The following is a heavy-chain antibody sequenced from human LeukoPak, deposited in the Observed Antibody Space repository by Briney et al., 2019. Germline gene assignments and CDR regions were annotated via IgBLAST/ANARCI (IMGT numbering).Heavy chain of an antibody. CDR2: ISSSGSTI. CDR3: ARDSGYDYYYYMDV. CDR1: GFTFSSYE. Sequence: GGSLRLSCAASGFTFSSYEMNWVRQAPGKGLEGVSYISSSGSTIYYADSVKGRFTISRDNAKNSLYLQMNSLRAEDTAVYYCARDSGYDYYYYMDVWGKGTTVTISS. J-gene: IGHJ6*03. D-gene: IGHD5-12*01. V-gene: IGHV3-48*03.